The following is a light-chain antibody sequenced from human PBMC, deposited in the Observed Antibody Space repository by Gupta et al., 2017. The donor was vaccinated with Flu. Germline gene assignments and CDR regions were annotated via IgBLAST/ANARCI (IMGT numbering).Light chain of an antibody. J-gene: IGKJ1*01. CDR1: QDISNY. CDR3: QRYGSGGGG. Sequence: DIQMTQSPSSLSASVGDRVTITCQASQDISNYLNWYQQKPGKAPKLLIYDASNLETGVPSRFSGSGSGTDFTFTISSLQPEDIATYYGQRYGSGGGGVGQGTKVEIK. CDR2: DAS. V-gene: IGKV1-33*01.